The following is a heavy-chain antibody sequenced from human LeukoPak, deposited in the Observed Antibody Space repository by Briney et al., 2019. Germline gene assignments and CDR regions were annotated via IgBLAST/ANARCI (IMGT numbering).Heavy chain of an antibody. CDR3: ANEGTRYDILTGVGGYYMDV. Sequence: SGGSLRLSCAASGFTFSSYEMNWVRQAPGKGLEWVSYISSSGSTIYYADSVKGRFTISRDNSKNTLYLQMNSLRAEDTAVYYCANEGTRYDILTGVGGYYMDVWGKGTTVTISS. V-gene: IGHV3-48*03. D-gene: IGHD3-9*01. CDR2: ISSSGSTI. CDR1: GFTFSSYE. J-gene: IGHJ6*03.